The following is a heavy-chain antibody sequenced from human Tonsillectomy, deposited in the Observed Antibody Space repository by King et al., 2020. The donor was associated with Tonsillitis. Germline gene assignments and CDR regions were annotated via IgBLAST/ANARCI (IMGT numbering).Heavy chain of an antibody. Sequence: VQLLESGGGLVQPRGSMRLSCAAYGFTFTSYAMSWVRQAAGKGLEWVSTISGSGGRTYYADSVKGRFTIARDKSKNTLYLQMNSLRAEDTAVYYCAKSGLADFWSGYSYYFDYWGQGTLVTVSS. CDR2: ISGSGGRT. D-gene: IGHD3-3*01. J-gene: IGHJ4*02. V-gene: IGHV3-23*01. CDR3: AKSGLADFWSGYSYYFDY. CDR1: GFTFTSYA.